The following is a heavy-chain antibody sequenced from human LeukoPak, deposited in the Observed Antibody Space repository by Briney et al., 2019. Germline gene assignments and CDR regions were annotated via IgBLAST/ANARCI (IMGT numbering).Heavy chain of an antibody. Sequence: PGGSLRLSCAASGFTFSTYAMHWVRQAPGKGLEWVAVISYDGSNKYYADSVKGRFTISRDNSKNTLYLQMNSLRAEDTALYYCAKDLGGSYYYAFDIWGQGTMVTVSS. D-gene: IGHD1-26*01. CDR2: ISYDGSNK. V-gene: IGHV3-30*04. CDR3: AKDLGGSYYYAFDI. J-gene: IGHJ3*02. CDR1: GFTFSTYA.